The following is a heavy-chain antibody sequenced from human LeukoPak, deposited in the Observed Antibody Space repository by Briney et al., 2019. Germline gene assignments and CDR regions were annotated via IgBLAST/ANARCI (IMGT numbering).Heavy chain of an antibody. J-gene: IGHJ4*02. CDR1: GFTFTNYA. D-gene: IGHD3-10*01. V-gene: IGHV3-23*01. CDR3: AKGGGDARYYFDY. CDR2: IGGSGGNT. Sequence: GGSLRLSCAASGFTFTNYAMTWVRQAPGKGLEWVSAIGGSGGNTNYADSVRGRFTISRDSSENTLYLEMNSLRAEDTAVYYCAKGGGDARYYFDYWGQGTLVTVSS.